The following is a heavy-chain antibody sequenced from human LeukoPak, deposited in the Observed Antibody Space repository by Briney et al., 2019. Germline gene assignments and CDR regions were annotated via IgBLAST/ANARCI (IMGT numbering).Heavy chain of an antibody. D-gene: IGHD3-10*02. J-gene: IGHJ6*02. V-gene: IGHV4-31*03. CDR1: GGSISSGGYY. Sequence: SQTLSLTCTVSGGSISSGGYYWSWIRQHPGKGLEWIGYIYYSGSTYYNPSLKSRVTISVDTSKNQFSLKLSSVTAADTAVYYCARVFGELNYGMDVWGPGTLVTVSS. CDR2: IYYSGST. CDR3: ARVFGELNYGMDV.